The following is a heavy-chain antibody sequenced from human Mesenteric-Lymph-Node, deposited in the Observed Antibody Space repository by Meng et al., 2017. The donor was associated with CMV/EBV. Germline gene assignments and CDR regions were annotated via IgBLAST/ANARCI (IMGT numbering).Heavy chain of an antibody. CDR2: IYPGDFDT. J-gene: IGHJ4*02. Sequence: GESLKISCKGSGYSFTSYWIGWVRQMPGRGLEWMGLIYPGDFDTRYSPSFQGQVTISADKSISSAYLQWSSLRAADTAIYYCARGHSSGWVDYWGQGTLVTVSS. CDR3: ARGHSSGWVDY. D-gene: IGHD6-19*01. CDR1: GYSFTSYW. V-gene: IGHV5-51*01.